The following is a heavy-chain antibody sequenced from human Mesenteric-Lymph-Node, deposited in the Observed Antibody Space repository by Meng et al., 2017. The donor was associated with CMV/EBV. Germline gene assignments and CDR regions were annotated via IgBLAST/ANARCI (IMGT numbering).Heavy chain of an antibody. J-gene: IGHJ6*02. D-gene: IGHD1-7*01. V-gene: IGHV1-69*05. Sequence: SVKVSCKASGGTFSSYAISWVRQAPGQGLEWMGGIIPIFGTANYAQKFQGRVTITTDESTSTAYMELSSLRSEDTAVYYCARGLELLHYGMDVWGQGTTVTVSS. CDR3: ARGLELLHYGMDV. CDR2: IIPIFGTA. CDR1: GGTFSSYA.